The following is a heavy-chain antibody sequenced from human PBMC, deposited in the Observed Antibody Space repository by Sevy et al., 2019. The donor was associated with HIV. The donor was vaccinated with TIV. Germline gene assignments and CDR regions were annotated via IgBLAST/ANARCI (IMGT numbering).Heavy chain of an antibody. D-gene: IGHD2-15*01. J-gene: IGHJ3*02. V-gene: IGHV3-23*01. CDR3: AKDLGYCSGGSYLESCDAFDI. CDR1: GFTFSSYA. Sequence: WGSLRLSCAASGFTFSSYAMSWVRQAPGKGLEWVSAISGSGGSTYYADSVKGRFTISRDNSKNTLYLQMNSLRAEDTAVYYCAKDLGYCSGGSYLESCDAFDIWGQGTMVTVSS. CDR2: ISGSGGST.